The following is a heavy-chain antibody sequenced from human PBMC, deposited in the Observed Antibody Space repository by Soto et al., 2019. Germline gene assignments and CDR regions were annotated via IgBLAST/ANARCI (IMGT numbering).Heavy chain of an antibody. CDR1: GFTFSNYA. J-gene: IGHJ4*02. V-gene: IGHV3-23*01. CDR2: ISGSGGST. CDR3: VRGRGGSPGDY. Sequence: GGSLRLSCAASGFTFSNYAVTWFRQAPGKGLEWVSTISGSGGSTYYADSVKGRFTISRDNSKNTLYLQMNSLRAEDTAVYYCVRGRGGSPGDYWGQGTLVTVS.